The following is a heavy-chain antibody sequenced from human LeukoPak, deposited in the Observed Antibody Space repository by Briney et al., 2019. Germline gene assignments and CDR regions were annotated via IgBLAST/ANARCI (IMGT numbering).Heavy chain of an antibody. CDR2: IYYSGST. D-gene: IGHD1-26*01. Sequence: PSETLSLTCTVSGGSISSSSYYWGWIRQPPGKGLEWIGSIYYSGSTYYNPSLKSRDTISVDTSKNQFSLKLSSVTAADTAVYYCARRGAEWDLPYFDYWGQGTLVTVSS. CDR1: GGSISSSSYY. CDR3: ARRGAEWDLPYFDY. J-gene: IGHJ4*02. V-gene: IGHV4-39*01.